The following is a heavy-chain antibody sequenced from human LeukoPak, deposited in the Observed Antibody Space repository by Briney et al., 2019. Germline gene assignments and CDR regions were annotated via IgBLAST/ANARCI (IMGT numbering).Heavy chain of an antibody. Sequence: SVKASCKASGGTFSSYAISWVRQAPGQGLEWMGRIIPIFGTANYAQKFQGRVTITTDESTSTAYMELSSLRSEDTAVYYCTMVRGAYDAFDIWGQGTMVTVSS. V-gene: IGHV1-69*05. CDR2: IIPIFGTA. J-gene: IGHJ3*02. D-gene: IGHD3-10*01. CDR3: TMVRGAYDAFDI. CDR1: GGTFSSYA.